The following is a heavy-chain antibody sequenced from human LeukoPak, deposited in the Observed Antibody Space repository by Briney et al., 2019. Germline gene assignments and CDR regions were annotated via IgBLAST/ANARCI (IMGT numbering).Heavy chain of an antibody. CDR3: ARDFIVGATCFDY. V-gene: IGHV1-2*02. J-gene: IGHJ4*02. D-gene: IGHD1-26*01. CDR1: GYTXTGYY. CDR2: INPNSGGT. Sequence: ASVKVSCKASGYTXTGYYMHWVRQAPGQGLELMGWINPNSGGTNYAQKFQGRVTMTRDTSISTAYMELSRLRSDDTAVYYCARDFIVGATCFDYWGQGTLVTVSS.